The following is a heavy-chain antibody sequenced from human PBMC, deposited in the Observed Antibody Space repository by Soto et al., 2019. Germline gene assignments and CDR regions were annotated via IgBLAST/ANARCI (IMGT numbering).Heavy chain of an antibody. CDR3: ARERSSGAFDI. CDR1: GYTFTSYD. V-gene: IGHV1-8*01. J-gene: IGHJ3*02. CDR2: MNHNSGNT. D-gene: IGHD1-26*01. Sequence: QVQLVQSGAEVKKPGASVKVSCKTSGYTFTSYDINWVRQATEQGLEWMGWMNHNSGNTAYAKKFQGRVTMTRNTSISTAYMELSSLRSEDTAVYYCARERSSGAFDIWGQGTMVTVSS.